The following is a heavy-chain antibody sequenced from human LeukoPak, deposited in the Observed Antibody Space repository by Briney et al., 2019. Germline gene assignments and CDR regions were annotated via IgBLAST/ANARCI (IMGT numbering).Heavy chain of an antibody. J-gene: IGHJ4*02. CDR3: ARARLYSGYDQFDY. V-gene: IGHV3-21*01. CDR2: ISSSSSYI. Sequence: GGSLRLSCAASGFTFSSYSMDWVRQAPGKGLEWVSSISSSSSYIYYADSVKGRFTISRDNAKNSLYLQMNSLRAEDTAVYYCARARLYSGYDQFDYWGQGTLVTVSS. D-gene: IGHD5-12*01. CDR1: GFTFSSYS.